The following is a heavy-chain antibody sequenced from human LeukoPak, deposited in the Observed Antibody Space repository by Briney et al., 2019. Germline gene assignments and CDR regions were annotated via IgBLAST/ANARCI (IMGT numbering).Heavy chain of an antibody. CDR3: ARVDDILTGPFDY. Sequence: PSETLSLTCTVSGGSVSSGSYYWSWIRQPPGKGLEWIGYIYYCGSTNYNPSLKSRVTISVDTSKNQFSLKLSSVTAADTAVYYCARVDDILTGPFDYWGQGTLVTVSS. J-gene: IGHJ4*02. D-gene: IGHD3-9*01. V-gene: IGHV4-61*01. CDR2: IYYCGST. CDR1: GGSVSSGSYY.